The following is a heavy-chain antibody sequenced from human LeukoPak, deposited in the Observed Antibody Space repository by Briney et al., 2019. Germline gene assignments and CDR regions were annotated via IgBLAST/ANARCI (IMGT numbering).Heavy chain of an antibody. J-gene: IGHJ4*02. V-gene: IGHV3-30*02. D-gene: IGHD3-3*01. CDR1: GFTFSSYG. Sequence: GGSLRLSCAASGFTFSSYGMHWVRQAPGKGLEWVAFIRYDGSNKYYADSVKGRFTISRDNSKNTLYLQMNSLRAEDTAVYYCARDIDRYYDFWSVTQFDYLGQGTLVIVSS. CDR3: ARDIDRYYDFWSVTQFDY. CDR2: IRYDGSNK.